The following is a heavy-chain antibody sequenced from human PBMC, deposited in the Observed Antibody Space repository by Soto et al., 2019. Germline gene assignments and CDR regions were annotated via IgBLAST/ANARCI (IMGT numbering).Heavy chain of an antibody. J-gene: IGHJ4*02. D-gene: IGHD1-1*01. V-gene: IGHV3-30*18. CDR2: ISHDGTTK. CDR3: AKDRRDGEYNSVYDF. Sequence: QVQLVESGGGVVKPGRSLRLSCAASGFTLSDYGMHWVRQAPGKGLEWVAMISHDGTTKYWADSEKGRFTISRDNSKNALYLQMNSLRAEDTAVYYCAKDRRDGEYNSVYDFWGQGALVTVSS. CDR1: GFTLSDYG.